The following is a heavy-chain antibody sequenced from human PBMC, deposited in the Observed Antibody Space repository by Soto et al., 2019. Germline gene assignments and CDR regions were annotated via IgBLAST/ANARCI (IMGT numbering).Heavy chain of an antibody. V-gene: IGHV3-49*03. J-gene: IGHJ6*02. Sequence: PGGSLRLSCTASGFTFGDYAMSWFRQAPGKGLEWVGFIRSKAYGGTTEYAASVKGRFTISRDDSKSIAYLQMNSLKTEDTAVYYCTRDRYYYDSSGYYYQHYYYYGMGVWGQGTTVTVSS. D-gene: IGHD3-22*01. CDR2: IRSKAYGGTT. CDR3: TRDRYYYDSSGYYYQHYYYYGMGV. CDR1: GFTFGDYA.